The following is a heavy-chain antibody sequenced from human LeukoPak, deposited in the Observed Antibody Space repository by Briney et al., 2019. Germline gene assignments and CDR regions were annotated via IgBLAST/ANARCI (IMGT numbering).Heavy chain of an antibody. CDR2: ISSSSSTI. V-gene: IGHV3-48*04. D-gene: IGHD3-22*01. J-gene: IGHJ4*02. Sequence: GGSLRLSCAASGFTFSSYSMNWVRQAPGKGLEWVSYISSSSSTIYYADSVKGRFTISRDNAKNSLYLQMNSLRAEDTAVYYCARDQGYYDSSGYDYWGQGTLVTVSS. CDR3: ARDQGYYDSSGYDY. CDR1: GFTFSSYS.